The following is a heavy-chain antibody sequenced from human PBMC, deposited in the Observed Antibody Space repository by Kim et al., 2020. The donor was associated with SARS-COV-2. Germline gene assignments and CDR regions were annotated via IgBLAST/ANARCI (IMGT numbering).Heavy chain of an antibody. CDR1: GFTFSDYY. CDR2: ISNSGTTI. CDR3: AKETRRIAVSGPGY. V-gene: IGHV3-11*01. Sequence: GGSLRLSCAASGFTFSDYYMSWIRQAPGKGLEWVSCISNSGTTIYYADSVKGRFNISRDNAKNSLYLQMNSLRAEDTAIYYCAKETRRIAVSGPGYWGQGTLDTVSS. J-gene: IGHJ4*02. D-gene: IGHD6-19*01.